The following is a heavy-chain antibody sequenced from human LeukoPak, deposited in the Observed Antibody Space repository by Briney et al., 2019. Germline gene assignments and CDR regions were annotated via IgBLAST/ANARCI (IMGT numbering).Heavy chain of an antibody. D-gene: IGHD3-10*01. CDR3: ARARRTGAFDI. CDR2: ISSSSSYI. Sequence: GGSLRLSCAASGFTFSSYSMSWVRQAPGKGLEWVSSISSSSSYIYYADSVKGRFTISRDNAKNSLYLQMNSLRAEDTAVYYCARARRTGAFDIWGQGTRVTVSS. J-gene: IGHJ3*02. V-gene: IGHV3-21*01. CDR1: GFTFSSYS.